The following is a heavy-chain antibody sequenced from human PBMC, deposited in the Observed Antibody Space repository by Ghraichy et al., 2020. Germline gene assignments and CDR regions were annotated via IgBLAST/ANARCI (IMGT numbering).Heavy chain of an antibody. J-gene: IGHJ6*02. CDR1: GYTFTGYY. D-gene: IGHD2-2*01. CDR2: INPNSGGT. CDR3: ARAMRTGVVVPAAPREGEPGGYYYYYYGMDV. Sequence: ASVKVSCKASGYTFTGYYMHWVRQAPGQGLEWMGWINPNSGGTNYAQKFQGWVTMTRDTSISTAYMELSRLRSDDTAVYYCARAMRTGVVVPAAPREGEPGGYYYYYYGMDVWGQGTTVTVSS. V-gene: IGHV1-2*04.